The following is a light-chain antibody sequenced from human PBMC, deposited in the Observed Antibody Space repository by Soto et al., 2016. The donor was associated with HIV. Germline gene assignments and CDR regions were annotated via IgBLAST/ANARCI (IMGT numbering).Light chain of an antibody. Sequence: IQMTQSPSSLSTSVGDRVTITCRASQGIVNFLAWYQQKPGKVPKLLIYGASTLQSGVPSRFSGSGFGTEFTLTINSLQPEDVAIYYCQKYSDPITFGQGTRLDIK. CDR3: QKYSDPIT. CDR1: QGIVNF. CDR2: GAS. V-gene: IGKV1-27*01. J-gene: IGKJ5*01.